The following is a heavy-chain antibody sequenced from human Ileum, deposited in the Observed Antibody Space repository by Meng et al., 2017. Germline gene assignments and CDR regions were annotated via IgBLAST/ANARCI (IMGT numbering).Heavy chain of an antibody. V-gene: IGHV4-34*02. J-gene: IGHJ1*01. D-gene: IGHD6-13*01. CDR3: ARPAGYSSDWYKYFQH. Sequence: QVRLQQWGAGLLKPSETLSLTGAVYGGSFSGYYWSWVRQSPGKGLEWIAEINHSGSSNYNPSFQSRVTISVDRPRNQFSLKLSSVTAADTGVYYCARPAGYSSDWYKYFQHWGQGTLVTV. CDR2: INHSGSS. CDR1: GGSFSGYY.